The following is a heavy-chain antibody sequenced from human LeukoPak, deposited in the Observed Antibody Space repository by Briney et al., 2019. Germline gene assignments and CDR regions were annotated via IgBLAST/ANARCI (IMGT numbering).Heavy chain of an antibody. CDR2: IYPGDSDT. CDR1: GYNFTHYW. CDR3: RRQKGAELGYGSSTSCFFDY. Sequence: HGESLKISCKGSGYNFTHYWIAWVRQMPGKGLEWMGIIYPGDSDTRYSPSFQGQVTISADKSISTAYLQWSSLKATATAMYYCRRQKGAELGYGSSTSCFFDYWGEGTLVTVSS. J-gene: IGHJ4*02. D-gene: IGHD2-2*01. V-gene: IGHV5-51*01.